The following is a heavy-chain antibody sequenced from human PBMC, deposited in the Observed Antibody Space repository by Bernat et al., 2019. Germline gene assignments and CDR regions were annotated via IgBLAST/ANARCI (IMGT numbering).Heavy chain of an antibody. V-gene: IGHV3-21*05. Sequence: VQLVESGGGLVKPGGSLRLSCAASGFTFSSYSMNWVRQAPGKGLEWASYMSSSSSYIYYADSVKGRFTISRDNAKNSLYLQMNSLRAEDTAVYYCARGGGDYGYFDLWGRGTLVTVSS. CDR3: ARGGGDYGYFDL. J-gene: IGHJ2*01. D-gene: IGHD4-17*01. CDR1: GFTFSSYS. CDR2: MSSSSSYI.